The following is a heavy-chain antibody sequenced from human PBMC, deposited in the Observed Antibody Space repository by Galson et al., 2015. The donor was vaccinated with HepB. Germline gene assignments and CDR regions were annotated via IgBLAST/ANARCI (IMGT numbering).Heavy chain of an antibody. CDR3: GRQKGTLTPFDY. V-gene: IGHV4-59*08. Sequence: SETLSPTYTVAGDSITTNYWNWIRQPPGKGLEWIGYLYYSGRTNYHPTLKSRVTISLDTSKNQFSLKLSAVTAADTALYYCGRQKGTLTPFDYWGQGTLLTVSS. D-gene: IGHD2/OR15-2a*01. CDR2: LYYSGRT. J-gene: IGHJ4*02. CDR1: GDSITTNY.